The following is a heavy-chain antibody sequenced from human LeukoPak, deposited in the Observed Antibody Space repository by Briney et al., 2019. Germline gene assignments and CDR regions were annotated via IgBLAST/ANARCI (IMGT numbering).Heavy chain of an antibody. J-gene: IGHJ4*02. Sequence: GGSLRLSCVASGFTFSSYAMSWVRQAPGKGLEWASAISGSGGSTYYADSVKGRFTISRDNSKNTLYLQMNSLRAEDTAVYYCAKRHCSSASCYTSTFDYWGQGTLVTVSS. CDR1: GFTFSSYA. CDR3: AKRHCSSASCYTSTFDY. V-gene: IGHV3-23*01. CDR2: ISGSGGST. D-gene: IGHD2-2*02.